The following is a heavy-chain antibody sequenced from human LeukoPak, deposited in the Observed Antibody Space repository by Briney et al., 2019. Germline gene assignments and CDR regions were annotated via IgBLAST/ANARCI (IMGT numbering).Heavy chain of an antibody. Sequence: GSLRLPCAASGFTFSSFGMHWVRQAPGKGLEWVAVIWYDGSNKYYADSVKGRFTISRDISKNTLYLQMNSLRAEDTAVYYCARDAEYYYDSSGYYPLRYWGQGTLVTVSS. CDR1: GFTFSSFG. J-gene: IGHJ4*02. CDR2: IWYDGSNK. V-gene: IGHV3-33*01. D-gene: IGHD3-22*01. CDR3: ARDAEYYYDSSGYYPLRY.